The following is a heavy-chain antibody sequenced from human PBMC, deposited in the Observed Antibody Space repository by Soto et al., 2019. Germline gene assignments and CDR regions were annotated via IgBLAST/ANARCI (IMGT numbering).Heavy chain of an antibody. Sequence: SETLSLTCTVSGGSVSSGSYYWSWIRQPPGKGLEWIGYIYYSGSTNYNPSLKSRVTISVDTSKNQFSLKLSSVTAADTAMFYCARDSRHYDILTYYYYGMDVWGQGTTVTVSS. CDR1: GGSVSSGSYY. CDR3: ARDSRHYDILTYYYYGMDV. D-gene: IGHD3-9*01. J-gene: IGHJ6*02. CDR2: IYYSGST. V-gene: IGHV4-61*01.